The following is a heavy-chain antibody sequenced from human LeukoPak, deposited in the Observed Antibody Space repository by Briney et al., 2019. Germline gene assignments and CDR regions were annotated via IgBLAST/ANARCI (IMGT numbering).Heavy chain of an antibody. CDR2: IWYDGSNK. CDR3: ARWPTFDY. V-gene: IGHV3-33*01. CDR1: GFTFSTYA. J-gene: IGHJ4*02. Sequence: PGRSLRLSCAASGFTFSTYAIHWVRQAPGKGLEWVAVIWYDGSNKYYADSVKGRFTISRDNSKNTLYLQMNSLRAEDTAVYYCARWPTFDYWGQGTLVTVSS.